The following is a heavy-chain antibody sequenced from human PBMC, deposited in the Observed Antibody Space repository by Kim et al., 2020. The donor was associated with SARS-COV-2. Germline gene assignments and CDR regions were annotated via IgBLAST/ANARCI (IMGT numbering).Heavy chain of an antibody. Sequence: IYYADSERGRFTSSRDNDKNSLYLQMNSLRAEDTAVYYCARGPNYSPFDYWGQGTLVTVSS. CDR2: I. D-gene: IGHD4-4*01. V-gene: IGHV3-48*03. J-gene: IGHJ4*02. CDR3: ARGPNYSPFDY.